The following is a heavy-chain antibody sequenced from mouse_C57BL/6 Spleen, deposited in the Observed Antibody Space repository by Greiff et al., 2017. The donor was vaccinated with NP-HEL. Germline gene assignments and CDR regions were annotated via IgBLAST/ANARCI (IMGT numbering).Heavy chain of an antibody. CDR2: IYPGDGDT. CDR3: ARVSYDYWYFDV. V-gene: IGHV1-80*01. D-gene: IGHD2-4*01. J-gene: IGHJ1*03. Sequence: VQLQQSGAELVKPGASVKISCKASGYAFSSYWMNWVKQRPGKGLEWIGQIYPGDGDTNYNGKFKGKATLTADKSSSTAYMQLSTLTSEDSAVYFCARVSYDYWYFDVWGTGTTVTVSS. CDR1: GYAFSSYW.